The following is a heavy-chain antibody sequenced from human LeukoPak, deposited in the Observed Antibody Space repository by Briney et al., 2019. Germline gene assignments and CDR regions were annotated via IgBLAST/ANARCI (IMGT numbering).Heavy chain of an antibody. Sequence: PSETLSLTCTVSGGSISSYYWSWIRQPAGKGLEWIGRIYTSGSTYYNPSLKSRVTISVDTSKNQFSLKLSSVTAADTAVYYCARTMVRGVTPFAWGQGTLVTVSS. CDR1: GGSISSYY. V-gene: IGHV4-4*07. CDR2: IYTSGST. CDR3: ARTMVRGVTPFA. D-gene: IGHD3-10*01. J-gene: IGHJ4*02.